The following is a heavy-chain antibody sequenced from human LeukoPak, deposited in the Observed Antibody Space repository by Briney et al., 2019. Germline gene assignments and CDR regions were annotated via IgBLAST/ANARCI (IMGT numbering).Heavy chain of an antibody. J-gene: IGHJ3*01. V-gene: IGHV1-2*02. CDR1: GYTFSENY. Sequence: ASVKVSCKDSGYTFSENYIHWVRQAPGQGLEWMGWINPTNGDTMFARRFQGRVTLTRDTSMRTVHMVLTRLRSDDTAVYYCARQSGNYYIVAAFDFWGQGTMVAVSA. CDR3: ARQSGNYYIVAAFDF. D-gene: IGHD1-26*01. CDR2: INPTNGDT.